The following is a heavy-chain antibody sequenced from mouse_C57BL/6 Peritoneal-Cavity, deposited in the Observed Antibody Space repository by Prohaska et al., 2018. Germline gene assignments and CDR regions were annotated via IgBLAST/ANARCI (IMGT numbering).Heavy chain of an antibody. D-gene: IGHD2-4*01. CDR2: IRSKSSNYAT. CDR1: GFTFNTYA. J-gene: IGHJ4*01. Sequence: EVQLVESGGGLVQPKGSLKLSCAASGFTFNTYAMHWVRQAPGKGLEWFASIRSKSSNYATYYADSVKDRFTISRDDSQSMLYLQMNNLKTEDTAMYYCVRGNYDYDGGMDYWGQGTSVTVSS. CDR3: VRGNYDYDGGMDY. V-gene: IGHV10-3*01.